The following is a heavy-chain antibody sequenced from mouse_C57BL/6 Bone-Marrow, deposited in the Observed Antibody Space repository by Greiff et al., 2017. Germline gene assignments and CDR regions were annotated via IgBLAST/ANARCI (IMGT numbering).Heavy chain of an antibody. CDR1: GYTFTSYW. Sequence: QVLLQQPGAELVRPGSSVKLSCKASGYTFTSYWMHWVKQRPIQGLEWIGNIDPSDSATHYNQKFKDKATVTVDKSSSTAYMQLSSLTSEDSAVYYCARGLLPLYWGQGTSVTVSS. CDR2: IDPSDSAT. D-gene: IGHD3-1*01. J-gene: IGHJ4*01. V-gene: IGHV1-52*01. CDR3: ARGLLPLY.